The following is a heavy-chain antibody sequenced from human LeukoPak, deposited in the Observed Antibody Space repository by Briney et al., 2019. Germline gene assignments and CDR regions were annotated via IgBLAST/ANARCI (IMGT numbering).Heavy chain of an antibody. J-gene: IGHJ6*02. CDR3: AKILERELQYYYYGMDV. CDR2: ISTTGDRT. CDR1: GFTFSSSA. V-gene: IGHV3-23*01. Sequence: GSLRLSCAASGFTFSSSAMIWVRQAPGKGLESISSISTTGDRTYYADSVKGRFAISRDNSKNTLYLQMNSLRAEDTAVYYCAKILERELQYYYYGMDVWGQGTSVTVSS. D-gene: IGHD5-24*01.